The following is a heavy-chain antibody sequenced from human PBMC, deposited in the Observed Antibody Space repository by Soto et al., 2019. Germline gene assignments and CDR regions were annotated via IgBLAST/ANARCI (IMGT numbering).Heavy chain of an antibody. V-gene: IGHV4-31*03. CDR3: ASSDTAMVTDYYYGMDV. CDR1: GGSISSGGYY. Sequence: SETLSLTCTVSGGSISSGGYYWSWIRQHPGKGLEWIGYIYYSGSTYYNPSLKSRVTISVDTSKNQFSLKLSSVTAADTAVYYCASSDTAMVTDYYYGMDVWGQGTTVTVSS. J-gene: IGHJ6*02. CDR2: IYYSGST. D-gene: IGHD5-18*01.